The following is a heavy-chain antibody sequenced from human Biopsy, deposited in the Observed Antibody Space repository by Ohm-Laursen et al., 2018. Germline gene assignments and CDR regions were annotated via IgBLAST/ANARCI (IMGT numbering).Heavy chain of an antibody. V-gene: IGHV3-9*01. CDR3: VKSAYSSGFWEASDY. CDR1: GFRFDDYA. CDR2: ISWSSGTI. Sequence: SLRLSCSASGFRFDDYAMQWVRQAPGKGLEWVSGISWSSGTIGYADSVKGRFTVSRDNAKNSLFLQMNSLRIEDTALYYCVKSAYSSGFWEASDYWGQGTLVTVSS. J-gene: IGHJ4*02. D-gene: IGHD6-19*01.